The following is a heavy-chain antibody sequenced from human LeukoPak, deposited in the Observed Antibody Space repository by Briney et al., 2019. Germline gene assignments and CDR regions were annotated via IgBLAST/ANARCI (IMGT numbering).Heavy chain of an antibody. CDR1: GYSISSGYY. V-gene: IGHV4-38-2*02. Sequence: SETLSLTCTVSGYSISSGYYWGWIRQPPGKGLEWIGNIYHGGDTYYNPSLKSRVTVSVDTSKNQFSLKLSSVTAADTAAYYCVRVIVGASGRQIDYWGQGTLVIVSS. D-gene: IGHD1-26*01. J-gene: IGHJ4*02. CDR3: VRVIVGASGRQIDY. CDR2: IYHGGDT.